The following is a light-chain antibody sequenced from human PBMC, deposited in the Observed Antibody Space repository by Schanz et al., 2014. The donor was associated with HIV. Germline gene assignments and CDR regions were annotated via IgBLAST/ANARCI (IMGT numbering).Light chain of an antibody. CDR3: QSYDSSLSVV. J-gene: IGLJ2*01. CDR2: EVS. Sequence: QSALTQPPSASGSPGQSVTISCTGTSSDVGGYNYVSWYQQHPGKAPKIMIYEVSKRPSGVPDRFSGSKSGNTASLAITGLQAEDEADYYCQSYDSSLSVVFGGGTKLTVL. V-gene: IGLV2-8*01. CDR1: SSDVGGYNY.